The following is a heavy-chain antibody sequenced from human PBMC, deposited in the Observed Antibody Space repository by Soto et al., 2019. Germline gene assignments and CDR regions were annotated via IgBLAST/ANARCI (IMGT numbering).Heavy chain of an antibody. J-gene: IGHJ4*02. CDR2: IYYSGNT. V-gene: IGHV4-30-4*01. CDR3: AREGGESSDGLYYFDS. D-gene: IGHD3-16*01. Sequence: SETLSLTCTVSGGSTSSDNYWSWIRQPPGKGLEWIGHIYYSGNTDYNPSLKSRLAISIDTSKNQFSLELSSVTAADTAVYFCAREGGESSDGLYYFDSWGQGSLVTVSS. CDR1: GGSTSSDNY.